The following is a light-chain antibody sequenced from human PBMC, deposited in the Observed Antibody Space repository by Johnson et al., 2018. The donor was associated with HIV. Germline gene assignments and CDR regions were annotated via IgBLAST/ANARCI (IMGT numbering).Light chain of an antibody. CDR2: DNN. CDR1: SSNIDNDY. J-gene: IGLJ1*01. V-gene: IGLV1-51*01. Sequence: QSLLTQPPSVSAAPGQKVTISCSGASSNIDNDYVSWYQQIPGTAPKLLIYDNNKRPSGIPDRFSGSKSGSSATLAITGLQPGDEGDYYCGSWDTSLSSFLFGTGTKVSVL. CDR3: GSWDTSLSSFL.